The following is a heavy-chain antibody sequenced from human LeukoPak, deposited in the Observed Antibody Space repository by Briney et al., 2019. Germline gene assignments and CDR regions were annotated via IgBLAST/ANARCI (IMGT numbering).Heavy chain of an antibody. D-gene: IGHD3-3*01. CDR3: AKDRALWSGYPNYFDY. V-gene: IGHV3-23*01. Sequence: GGSLRLSCAASGFTFSSYAMSWVRQAPGKGLEWVSAISGSGGSTYYADSVKGRFTISRDNSKNTLYLQMNSLRAEDTAVYYCAKDRALWSGYPNYFDYWGQGTLVTVSS. J-gene: IGHJ4*02. CDR2: ISGSGGST. CDR1: GFTFSSYA.